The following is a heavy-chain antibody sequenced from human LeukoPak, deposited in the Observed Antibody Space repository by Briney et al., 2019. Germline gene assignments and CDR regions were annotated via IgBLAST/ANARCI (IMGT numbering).Heavy chain of an antibody. D-gene: IGHD3-3*01. CDR3: ARDRITDFWSGYYTNYFDY. CDR2: INQDGSEK. J-gene: IGHJ4*02. CDR1: GFTFTTNW. Sequence: GGPLRLSCAASGFTFTTNWMTWVRQAPGKGLEWVATINQDGSEKYYVDSVKGRFTISRDNAKNSLFLQMNSLRAEDTAVYYCARDRITDFWSGYYTNYFDYWGQGTLSPSPQ. V-gene: IGHV3-7*01.